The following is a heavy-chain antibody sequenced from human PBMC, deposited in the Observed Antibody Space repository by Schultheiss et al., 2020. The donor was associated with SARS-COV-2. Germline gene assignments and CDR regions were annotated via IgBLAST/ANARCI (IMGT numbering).Heavy chain of an antibody. CDR3: ARGLRGSGDHCSKGVCHPYYYYALDV. V-gene: IGHV4-59*04. D-gene: IGHD2-8*01. CDR2: IYHSGSA. CDR1: GGSIYNYY. Sequence: GSLRLSCTVSGGSIYNYYWSWIRQPPGKGLEWIGYIYHSGSAYYNPSLKSRVTMSIERSANQFSLRLNSVIAADTAVYYCARGLRGSGDHCSKGVCHPYYYYALDVWGQGTTVTVSS. J-gene: IGHJ6*02.